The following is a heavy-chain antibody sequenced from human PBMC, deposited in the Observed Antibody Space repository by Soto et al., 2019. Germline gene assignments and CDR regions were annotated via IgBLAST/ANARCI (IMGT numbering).Heavy chain of an antibody. CDR2: IDGRDGT. J-gene: IGHJ4*02. D-gene: IGHD2-21*02. Sequence: EVQLLESGGGLVQPGGSLRLSCAGSGFTFRAYTMAWVRQAPGKGLEWVSGIDGRDGTYYADSVKGRFNISRDSSRKTLFMKMKSVRADDTAVYYCEKTGPVTARIRFDYWGQGALVTVSS. CDR3: EKTGPVTARIRFDY. CDR1: GFTFRAYT. V-gene: IGHV3-23*01.